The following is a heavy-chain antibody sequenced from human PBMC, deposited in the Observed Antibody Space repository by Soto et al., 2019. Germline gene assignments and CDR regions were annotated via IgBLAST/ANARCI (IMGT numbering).Heavy chain of an antibody. V-gene: IGHV4-59*08. Sequence: QVRLQESGPGLVKPSETLSLRCSVSGASLSPNYWSWIRQPPGKGLEWIGYIYYAGTTTYNPSLRSRLTISLTTSKNAVSLELTSVTAAATAVYYCARLGAFSQALASWGQGTLVTVSS. CDR2: IYYAGTT. CDR3: ARLGAFSQALAS. CDR1: GASLSPNY. D-gene: IGHD3-16*01. J-gene: IGHJ5*02.